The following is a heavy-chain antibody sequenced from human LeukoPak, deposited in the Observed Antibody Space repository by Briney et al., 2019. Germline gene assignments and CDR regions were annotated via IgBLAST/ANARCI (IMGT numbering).Heavy chain of an antibody. Sequence: ASVKVSCKASGGTFGSYAISWVRQAPGQGLEWMGWINPNSGDTNYAQKFQGRVTMTRDTSISTVYMEVNRLRFDDTAVYYCARDDSSGWNWGQGTLVTVSS. CDR3: ARDDSSGWN. J-gene: IGHJ4*02. V-gene: IGHV1-2*02. CDR2: INPNSGDT. CDR1: GGTFGSYA. D-gene: IGHD6-19*01.